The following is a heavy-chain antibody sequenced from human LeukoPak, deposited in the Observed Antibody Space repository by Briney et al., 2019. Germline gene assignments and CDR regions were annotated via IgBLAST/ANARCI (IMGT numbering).Heavy chain of an antibody. J-gene: IGHJ4*02. CDR2: IRSSSSYI. V-gene: IGHV3-21*01. D-gene: IGHD6-13*01. CDR1: GFTFSSYS. CDR3: ARGAVAGTSLDY. Sequence: GGSLRLSCAASGFTFSSYSMNWVRQAPGKGLEWVSSIRSSSSYIYYADSVKGRFTISRDNAKNSLYLQMNSLRAEDTAVYYCARGAVAGTSLDYWGQGTLVTVSS.